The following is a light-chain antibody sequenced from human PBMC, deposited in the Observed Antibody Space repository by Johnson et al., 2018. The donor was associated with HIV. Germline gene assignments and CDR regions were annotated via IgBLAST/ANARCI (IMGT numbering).Light chain of an antibody. J-gene: IGLJ1*01. Sequence: QSALTQPPSVSAAPGQKVTISCSGSSSNIGINYVSWFQQLPGTAPKLLIYDNDKRPSGIPDRFSGSKSGTSATLGIPGLPPRDEADYYCETWDSSLSGYYVFGTGTKLTVL. CDR3: ETWDSSLSGYYV. CDR1: SSNIGINY. CDR2: DND. V-gene: IGLV1-51*01.